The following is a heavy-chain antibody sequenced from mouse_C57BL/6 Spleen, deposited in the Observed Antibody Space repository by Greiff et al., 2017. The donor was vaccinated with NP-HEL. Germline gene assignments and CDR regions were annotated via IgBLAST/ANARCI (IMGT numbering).Heavy chain of an antibody. V-gene: IGHV1-69*01. CDR3: ARSPEWLLGAMDY. CDR1: GYTFTSYW. D-gene: IGHD2-3*01. Sequence: QVQLQQPGAELVMPGASVKLSCKASGYTFTSYWMHWVKQRPGQGLEWIGEIDPSDSYTNYNQKFKGKSTLTVDKSSSTAYMQLSSLTSEDSAVYYCARSPEWLLGAMDYWGQGTSVTVFS. CDR2: IDPSDSYT. J-gene: IGHJ4*01.